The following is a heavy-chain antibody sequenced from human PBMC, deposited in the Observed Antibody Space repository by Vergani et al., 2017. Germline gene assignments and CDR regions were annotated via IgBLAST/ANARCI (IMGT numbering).Heavy chain of an antibody. V-gene: IGHV4-39*01. Sequence: QVQLQESGPGLVKPSETLSLTCTVSGDSVISTDYHWGWIRQPPGKGLGWIGSMDYSGSTSYNPSLESRISISFETPKNQFSLRLTSGTAADTAVYYCASKRGACRAAYCHSYDFWGPGTLVGVSS. CDR1: GDSVISTDYH. D-gene: IGHD2-15*01. CDR3: ASKRGACRAAYCHSYDF. CDR2: MDYSGST. J-gene: IGHJ4*02.